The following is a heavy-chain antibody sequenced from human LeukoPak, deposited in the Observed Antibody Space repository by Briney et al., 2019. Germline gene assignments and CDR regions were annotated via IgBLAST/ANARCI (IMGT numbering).Heavy chain of an antibody. D-gene: IGHD2-15*01. J-gene: IGHJ4*02. CDR1: GYTLTELS. V-gene: IGHV1-69*04. Sequence: SVRVSCTVSGYTLTELSIHWVRQAPGKGLEWMGRIIPSLDISNYAQKFQGRVTLSADKATTTTYMELTSLRSEDTAIYYCARDHCSPGTCLGGHWGQGTLVTVSS. CDR2: IIPSLDIS. CDR3: ARDHCSPGTCLGGH.